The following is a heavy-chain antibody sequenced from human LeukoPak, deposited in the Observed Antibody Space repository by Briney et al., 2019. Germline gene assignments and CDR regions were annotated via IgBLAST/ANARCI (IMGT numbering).Heavy chain of an antibody. J-gene: IGHJ4*02. CDR2: INHSGIT. V-gene: IGHV4-34*01. Sequence: SETLSLTCAVYGGSFSDYYWSWIRQPPGRGLEWIGEINHSGITNYNPSLKSRVSISVDTSKNQFSLRLNSVTAADAALYWCAGHYSSGSRRYTGSFDYWGQGMLVTVSS. CDR1: GGSFSDYY. D-gene: IGHD3-16*02. CDR3: AGHYSSGSRRYTGSFDY.